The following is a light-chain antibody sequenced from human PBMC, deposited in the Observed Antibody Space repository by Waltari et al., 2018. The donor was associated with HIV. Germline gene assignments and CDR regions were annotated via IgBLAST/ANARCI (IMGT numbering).Light chain of an antibody. J-gene: IGLJ3*02. V-gene: IGLV1-47*01. Sequence: QSVLTQPPSASGTPGQRVTISCSGSSSNIGSNYVYWYQQRPGTAPKLLIYRNNRRPSGVPDRFSGSKSGTSASLAISGLRSEDEADYYCAAWDDSLSGPGVFGGGTKLTVL. CDR2: RNN. CDR3: AAWDDSLSGPGV. CDR1: SSNIGSNY.